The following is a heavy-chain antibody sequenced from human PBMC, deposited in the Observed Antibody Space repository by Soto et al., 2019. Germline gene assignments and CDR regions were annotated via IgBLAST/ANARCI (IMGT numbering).Heavy chain of an antibody. D-gene: IGHD3-22*01. CDR3: AREWFVYDSSGYYSDDAFDI. J-gene: IGHJ3*02. CDR2: IYYSGST. Sequence: QVQLQESGPGLVKPSQTLSLTCTVSGGSISSGGYYWSWIRQHPGKGLEWIGYIYYSGSTYYNPSLKGRVTISVDTSKNQFSLKLSSVTAADTAVYYCAREWFVYDSSGYYSDDAFDIWGPGTMVTVSS. CDR1: GGSISSGGYY. V-gene: IGHV4-31*03.